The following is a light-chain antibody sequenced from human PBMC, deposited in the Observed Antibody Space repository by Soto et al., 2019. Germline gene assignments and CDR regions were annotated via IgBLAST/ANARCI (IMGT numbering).Light chain of an antibody. J-gene: IGKJ4*01. CDR1: QSVSSD. CDR3: QQYINWPLT. V-gene: IGKV3-15*01. CDR2: GAS. Sequence: TQSPATLSVSPGERATLSCRASQSVSSDLAWYQQKPGQAPRLLIYGASTRATGIPARFSGSGSGTEFTLTISSLQSEDFAVYYCQQYINWPLTFGGGTKVDIK.